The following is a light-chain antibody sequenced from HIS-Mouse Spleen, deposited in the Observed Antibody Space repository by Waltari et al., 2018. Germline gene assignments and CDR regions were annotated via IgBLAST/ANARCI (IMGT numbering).Light chain of an antibody. V-gene: IGLV2-11*01. CDR2: DVS. CDR3: SSYTSSSFNVV. Sequence: QSALTQPRSVSGSPGQSVTISCTGTSSDVGGYNYVSWYQQHPGKAPKLLIYDVSKRPSGVPYRFSGSKSGNTASLTISWLQAEDEADYYCSSYTSSSFNVVFGGGTKLTVL. CDR1: SSDVGGYNY. J-gene: IGLJ2*01.